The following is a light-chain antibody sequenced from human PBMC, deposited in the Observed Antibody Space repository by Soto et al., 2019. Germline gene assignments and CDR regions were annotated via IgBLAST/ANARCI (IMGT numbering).Light chain of an antibody. J-gene: IGKJ5*01. CDR2: DAS. Sequence: EIVLTQSPATLSLSPGERATLSCRASQSISVYLTWYHHKPGQAPRLLIYDASNRATGIPARFSGSGYGTDFTLTISSLEPEDFAVYDCQQRSNWPTFGQGTRLEIK. CDR1: QSISVY. CDR3: QQRSNWPT. V-gene: IGKV3-11*01.